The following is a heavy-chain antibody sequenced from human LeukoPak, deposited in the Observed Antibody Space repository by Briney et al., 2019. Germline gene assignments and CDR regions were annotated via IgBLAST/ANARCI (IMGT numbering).Heavy chain of an antibody. D-gene: IGHD3-3*01. V-gene: IGHV4-38-2*01. CDR1: GYSISSGYY. CDR2: SYHSGNT. CDR3: ARSPLVSGYYTRWYFDL. J-gene: IGHJ2*01. Sequence: SETLSLXCAVSGYSISSGYYWGWIRQPPGKGLEWIGSSYHSGNTYYNPSLKSRVTISVDTSKNQFSLKLSSVTAADTAVYYCARSPLVSGYYTRWYFDLWGRGTLVTVSS.